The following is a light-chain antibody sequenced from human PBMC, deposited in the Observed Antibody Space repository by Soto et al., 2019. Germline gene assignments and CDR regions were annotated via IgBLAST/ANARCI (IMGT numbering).Light chain of an antibody. Sequence: IMITQSPDSLSLSLCDMASINCKSIQSFLYSSNNRNYLAWYQQKPRQPPKLLIYWASTRESGVPSRFSGSGSGTDFTLTISSLQAEDMAVYYCQQYYDSPWTFGQGTKVDIK. V-gene: IGKV4-1*01. CDR2: WAS. CDR3: QQYYDSPWT. CDR1: QSFLYSSNNRNY. J-gene: IGKJ1*01.